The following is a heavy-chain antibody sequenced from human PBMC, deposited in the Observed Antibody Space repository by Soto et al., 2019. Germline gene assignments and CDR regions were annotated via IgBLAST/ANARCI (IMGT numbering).Heavy chain of an antibody. J-gene: IGHJ4*02. CDR3: ARVGYYYDSSGSSSLFDY. D-gene: IGHD3-22*01. CDR1: GFTFSDYY. V-gene: IGHV3-11*05. CDR2: ISSSSSYT. Sequence: QVQLVESGGGLVKPGGSLRLSCAASGFTFSDYYMSWIRQAPGKGLEWVSYISSSSSYTNYADSVKGRFTISRDNXKXSXXLQMNSLRVEDTAVYYCARVGYYYDSSGSSSLFDYWGQGTLVTVSS.